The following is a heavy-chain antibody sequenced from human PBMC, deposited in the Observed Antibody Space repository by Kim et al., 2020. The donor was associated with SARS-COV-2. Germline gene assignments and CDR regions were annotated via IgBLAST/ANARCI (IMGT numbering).Heavy chain of an antibody. V-gene: IGHV3-48*02. CDR2: IGVSSGSR. J-gene: IGHJ4*02. CDR1: GFPFNSYS. Sequence: GGSLRLSCAASGFPFNSYSMNWLRQAPGKGLEWLSYIGVSSGSRYYADSVKGRFFISRDDAKSSLYLQMNSLRDDDTAVYYCAKAKTYYFDYWGQGILAT. CDR3: AKAKTYYFDY.